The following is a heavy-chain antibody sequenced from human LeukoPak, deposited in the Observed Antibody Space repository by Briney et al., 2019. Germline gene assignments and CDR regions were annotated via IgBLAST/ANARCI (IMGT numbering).Heavy chain of an antibody. Sequence: SETLSLTCAVYGTSFSGYSWSWVRQSPGKGLEWIGEITDSGGTNYNPSFKSRLTISADTSKNQFSLKLASVTAADTAVYYCARIESYHILYRPYWGQGTLVTVSS. D-gene: IGHD3-9*01. CDR1: GTSFSGYS. CDR3: ARIESYHILYRPY. J-gene: IGHJ4*02. V-gene: IGHV4-34*01. CDR2: ITDSGGT.